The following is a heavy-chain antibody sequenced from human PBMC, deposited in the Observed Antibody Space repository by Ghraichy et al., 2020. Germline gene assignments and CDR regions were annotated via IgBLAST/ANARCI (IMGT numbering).Heavy chain of an antibody. D-gene: IGHD1-26*01. CDR1: GFTFKTYT. V-gene: IGHV3-48*02. CDR3: ARSHGLGDI. CDR2: ISSSSSTI. J-gene: IGHJ3*02. Sequence: GGSLRLSCAASGFTFKTYTMNWVRQAPGKGLEWVASISSSSSTIYYADSVKGRFTISRDNAKNSLYLQMNSLRDEDTAVYYCARSHGLGDIWGQGKMVTVSS.